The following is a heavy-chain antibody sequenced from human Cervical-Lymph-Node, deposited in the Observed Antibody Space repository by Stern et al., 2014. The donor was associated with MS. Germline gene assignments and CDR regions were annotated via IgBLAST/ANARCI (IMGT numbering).Heavy chain of an antibody. V-gene: IGHV4-30-2*01. CDR1: GGSVSSGGYT. D-gene: IGHD3-3*01. Sequence: QLQLQESGSGLVRPSQTLSLTCTVSGGSVSSGGYTWSWLRQPPGKGLEWIGYIYEAERSYYNPSPKSRGPISIDRSKNQFSLRLSSMTAADTALYYCARVVRFLEWVPFDPWGQGILVTVSS. J-gene: IGHJ5*02. CDR3: ARVVRFLEWVPFDP. CDR2: IYEAERS.